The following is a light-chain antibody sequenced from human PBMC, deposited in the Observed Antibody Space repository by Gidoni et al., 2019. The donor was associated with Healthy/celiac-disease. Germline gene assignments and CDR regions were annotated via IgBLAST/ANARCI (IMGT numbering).Light chain of an antibody. J-gene: IGKJ4*01. CDR2: DAS. V-gene: IGKV3-11*01. Sequence: EIVLTQSPATLSLYPGERATLSCRASQSVSSYLAWYQQKPGPAPRLLIYDASNRATGIPARFSGGGSGTDFTLTISSLEPEDFAVYYCQQRSNWPPTVGGGTKVEIK. CDR3: QQRSNWPPT. CDR1: QSVSSY.